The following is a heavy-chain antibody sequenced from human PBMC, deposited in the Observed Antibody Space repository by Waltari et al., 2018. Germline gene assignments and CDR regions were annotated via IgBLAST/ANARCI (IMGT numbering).Heavy chain of an antibody. CDR3: ARAPFLEWTPNY. V-gene: IGHV1-2*02. J-gene: IGHJ4*02. CDR2: FNPDCGDT. CDR1: EYTFTAYY. D-gene: IGHD3-3*02. Sequence: QIRLVQSGAEVKRPGASVKVSCKGIEYTFTAYYLHWVRRAHGQGLEGLGGFNPDCGDTIYAQNFQGMVTMTRDMSISTAYMDLRGLTFDDTAVYYCARAPFLEWTPNYWGQGT.